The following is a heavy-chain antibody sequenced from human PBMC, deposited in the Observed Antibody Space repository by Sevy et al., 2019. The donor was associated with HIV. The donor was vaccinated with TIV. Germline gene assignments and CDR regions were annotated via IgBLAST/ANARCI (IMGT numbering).Heavy chain of an antibody. D-gene: IGHD6-19*01. J-gene: IGHJ4*02. Sequence: GGSLRLSCAASGFTFSSYSMNWVRQAPGKGLEWVSSISSSSSYIYYADSVKGRFTISRENARNSLYLQMNSLRAEDTAVYYCARAVRYSSGWYRWDYWGQGTLVTVSS. CDR3: ARAVRYSSGWYRWDY. CDR1: GFTFSSYS. V-gene: IGHV3-21*01. CDR2: ISSSSSYI.